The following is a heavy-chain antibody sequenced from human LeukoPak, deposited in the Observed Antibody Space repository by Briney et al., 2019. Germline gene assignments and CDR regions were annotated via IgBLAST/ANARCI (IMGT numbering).Heavy chain of an antibody. V-gene: IGHV4-59*01. CDR1: GGSISNYY. D-gene: IGHD6-19*01. CDR3: ASFNGAGDY. Sequence: PSETLSLTCTVSGGSISNYYWSWIRQPPGKGLEWIAYVYSSGRTNYNPSLKSRVTISVDTSKSQFSLKLSSVTAADTAVYYCASFNGAGDYWGQGTLVTVSS. CDR2: VYSSGRT. J-gene: IGHJ4*02.